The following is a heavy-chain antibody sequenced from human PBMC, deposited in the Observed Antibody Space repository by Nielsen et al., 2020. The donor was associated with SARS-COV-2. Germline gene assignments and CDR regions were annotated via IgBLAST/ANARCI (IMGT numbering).Heavy chain of an antibody. CDR3: AREGLDYYYMDV. D-gene: IGHD6-6*01. CDR2: ISGYNGDT. V-gene: IGHV1-18*01. J-gene: IGHJ6*03. Sequence: ASVKVSCKTSGGTFKTYGITWVRQAPGQGLEWMGWISGYNGDTNYAQKFQGRVTMTTDTSTSTAYMELRSLRSDDTAVYYCAREGLDYYYMDVWGKGTTVTVSS. CDR1: GGTFKTYG.